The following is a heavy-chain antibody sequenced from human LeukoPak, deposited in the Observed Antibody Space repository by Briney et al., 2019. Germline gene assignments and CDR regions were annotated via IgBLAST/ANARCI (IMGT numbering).Heavy chain of an antibody. CDR1: GFTFSSYA. J-gene: IGHJ4*02. D-gene: IGHD3-10*01. Sequence: GSLRLSCAASGFTFSSYAMSWVRQAPGKGLEWVSTISGSGGSTWYADSVKSRFTISRDNSKNTLYLQMNSLRAEDTAVYYCARVTYGSGSTYWGQGTLVTVSS. CDR2: ISGSGGST. V-gene: IGHV3-23*01. CDR3: ARVTYGSGSTY.